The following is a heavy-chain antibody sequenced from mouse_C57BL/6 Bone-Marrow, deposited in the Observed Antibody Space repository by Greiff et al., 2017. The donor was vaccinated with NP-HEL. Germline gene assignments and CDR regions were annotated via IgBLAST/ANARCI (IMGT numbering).Heavy chain of an antibody. D-gene: IGHD2-3*01. CDR1: GYSITSGYY. CDR3: ASDRWLLSY. V-gene: IGHV3-6*01. CDR2: ISYDGSN. J-gene: IGHJ3*01. Sequence: VQLKQSGPGLVKPSQSLSLTCSVTGYSITSGYYWNWIRQFPGNKLEWMGYISYDGSNNYNPSLKNRISITRDTSKNQFFLKLNSVTTEDTATYDCASDRWLLSYWGQGTLVTVSA.